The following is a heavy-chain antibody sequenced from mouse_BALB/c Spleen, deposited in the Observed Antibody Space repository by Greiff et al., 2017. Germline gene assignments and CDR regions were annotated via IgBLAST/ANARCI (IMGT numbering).Heavy chain of an antibody. D-gene: IGHD2-1*01. V-gene: IGHV3-8*02. CDR1: GDSITSGY. J-gene: IGHJ3*01. Sequence: EVKLMESGPSLVKPSQTLSLTCSVTGDSITSGYWNWIRKFPGNKLEYMGYISYSGSTYYNPSLKSRISITRDTSKNQYYLQLNSVTTEDTATYYCASIYYGNPWFAYWGQGTLVTVSA. CDR3: ASIYYGNPWFAY. CDR2: ISYSGST.